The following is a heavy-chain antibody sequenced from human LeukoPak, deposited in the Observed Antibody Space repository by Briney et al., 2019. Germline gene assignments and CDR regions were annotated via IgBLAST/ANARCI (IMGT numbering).Heavy chain of an antibody. CDR1: GYTFTSYD. Sequence: ASVKVSCKASGYTFTSYDINWVRQATGHGLEWMGWMNPNRGNTGYAQKLNGRGTMTRNTSISPAYMELNRLRSEDTAVYYCGSAGLIEGSSGYRAYSFQYWGQGALCTVSS. CDR2: MNPNRGNT. V-gene: IGHV1-8*01. J-gene: IGHJ4*02. CDR3: GSAGLIEGSSGYRAYSFQY. D-gene: IGHD3-22*01.